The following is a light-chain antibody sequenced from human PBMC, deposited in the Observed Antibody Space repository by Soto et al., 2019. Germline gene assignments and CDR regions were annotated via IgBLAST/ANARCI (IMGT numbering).Light chain of an antibody. V-gene: IGLV4-69*01. J-gene: IGLJ3*02. CDR2: LNSDGSH. Sequence: QPVLTQSPSASASLGASVKLTCTXSXGXXSXAIAWHQQQPEKGPRYLMKLNSDGSHSKGDGIPDRFSGSSSGAERYLTISSLQSEDEADYYCQTWGTGIQVFGGGTKLTVL. CDR1: XGXXSXA. CDR3: QTWGTGIQV.